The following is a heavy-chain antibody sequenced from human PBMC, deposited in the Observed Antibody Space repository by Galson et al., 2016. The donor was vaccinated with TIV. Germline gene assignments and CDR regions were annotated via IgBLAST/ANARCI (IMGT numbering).Heavy chain of an antibody. D-gene: IGHD3-22*01. V-gene: IGHV1-69*02. CDR2: IVPILGMI. CDR1: GGTFHKYT. J-gene: IGHJ6*02. Sequence: SVKVSCKASGGTFHKYTISWVRQAPGQGLEWMGRIVPILGMINYAEKFQGRVTITADRSTSTAYMELSSLRSEDTAVYYSHVVLTSGDSYGLDVWGQGTTVTVSS. CDR3: HVVLTSGDSYGLDV.